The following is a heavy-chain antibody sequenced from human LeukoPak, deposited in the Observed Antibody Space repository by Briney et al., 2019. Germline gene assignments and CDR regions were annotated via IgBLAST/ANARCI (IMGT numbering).Heavy chain of an antibody. Sequence: LAASVKVSCKASAYPLSGYYVHWVRQAPGQGLEWVGWINPDSGGTSSAQKFAGRITMTRDTSINTAYMELSGLRSDDTAAYYCARDLRGLGDYFDYWGQGTLVTVSS. CDR2: INPDSGGT. V-gene: IGHV1-2*03. J-gene: IGHJ4*02. CDR3: ARDLRGLGDYFDY. D-gene: IGHD3-10*01. CDR1: AYPLSGYY.